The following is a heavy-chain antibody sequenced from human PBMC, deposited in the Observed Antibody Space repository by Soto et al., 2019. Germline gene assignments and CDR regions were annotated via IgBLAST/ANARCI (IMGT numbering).Heavy chain of an antibody. CDR2: ISATGGGT. D-gene: IGHD3-16*01. J-gene: IGHJ4*02. Sequence: HPGGSLRLSCAASGFKFSNYAMSWVRQAPGKGLEWVSLISATGGGTYYADSVKGRFTISRDNSHNTLYLQVHSLTAEDTAVYYCAKDRRAGGNSAFYFDFWGQGAQVTVSP. CDR1: GFKFSNYA. CDR3: AKDRRAGGNSAFYFDF. V-gene: IGHV3-23*01.